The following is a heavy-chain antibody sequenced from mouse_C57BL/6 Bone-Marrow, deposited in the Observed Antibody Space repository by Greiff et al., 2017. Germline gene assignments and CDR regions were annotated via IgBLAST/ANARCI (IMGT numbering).Heavy chain of an antibody. D-gene: IGHD1-1*01. CDR3: ARSPTVVAPFDY. CDR2: LNPSSGYT. J-gene: IGHJ2*01. Sequence: QVQLKQSGAELAKPGASVKLSCKASGYTFPSYWMHWVKQRPGQGLEWIGYLNPSSGYTKYNQKFKDKATLTADKSSSTAYMQLSSLTYEDSAVYYCARSPTVVAPFDYGGQGTTLTVSS. V-gene: IGHV1-7*01. CDR1: GYTFPSYW.